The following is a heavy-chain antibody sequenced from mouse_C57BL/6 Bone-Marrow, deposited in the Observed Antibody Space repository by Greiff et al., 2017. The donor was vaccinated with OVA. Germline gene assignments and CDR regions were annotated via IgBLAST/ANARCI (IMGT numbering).Heavy chain of an antibody. D-gene: IGHD1-2*01. CDR1: GYTFTSYW. Sequence: VQLQQPGAELVKPGASVKLSCKASGYTFTSYWMQWVKQRPGQGLEWIGEIDPSDSYTNYNQKFKGKATLTVDTSSSTAYMQLSSLTSEDSAVYYCAPAYWYFDVWGTGTTVTVSS. J-gene: IGHJ1*03. CDR3: APAYWYFDV. V-gene: IGHV1-50*01. CDR2: IDPSDSYT.